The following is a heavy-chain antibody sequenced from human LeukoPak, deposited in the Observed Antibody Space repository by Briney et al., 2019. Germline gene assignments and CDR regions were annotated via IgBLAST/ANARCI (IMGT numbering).Heavy chain of an antibody. CDR2: ITANGGTT. Sequence: GGSLRLSCAAPGFTFSSYPMHWVRLAPGKGLEYVSGITANGGTTYYANSVKGRFTISRDNSKNTLYLQMGSLRAEDMAVYYCGRGRYCTNGVCQYFDYWGQGTLVTVSS. V-gene: IGHV3-64*01. D-gene: IGHD2-8*01. J-gene: IGHJ4*02. CDR3: GRGRYCTNGVCQYFDY. CDR1: GFTFSSYP.